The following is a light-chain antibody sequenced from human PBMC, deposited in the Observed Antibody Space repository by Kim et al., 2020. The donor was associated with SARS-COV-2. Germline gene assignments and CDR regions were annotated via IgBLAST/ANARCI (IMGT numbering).Light chain of an antibody. CDR3: SSYTSSSTWV. V-gene: IGLV2-18*02. J-gene: IGLJ3*02. CDR2: EVS. Sequence: GQSGTTSCTGISSDVGSYDRVSWYQQPPGTAPKVMIYEVSNRPSGVPDRFSGSKSGNTASLTISGLQAEDEADYYCSSYTSSSTWVFGGGTQLTVL. CDR1: SSDVGSYDR.